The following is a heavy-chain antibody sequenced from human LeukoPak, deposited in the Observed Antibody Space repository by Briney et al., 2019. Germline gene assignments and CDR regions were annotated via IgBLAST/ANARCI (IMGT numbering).Heavy chain of an antibody. CDR3: ARDPPGRPYSSSSYG. CDR1: GYTFTSYD. J-gene: IGHJ4*02. Sequence: ASVTVSCKASGYTFTSYDINWVRQATGQGLEWMGWMNPNSGNTGYAQKFQGRVTMTRNTSISTAYMELSSLRSEDTAVYYCARDPPGRPYSSSSYGWGQGTLVTVSS. V-gene: IGHV1-8*01. CDR2: MNPNSGNT. D-gene: IGHD6-6*01.